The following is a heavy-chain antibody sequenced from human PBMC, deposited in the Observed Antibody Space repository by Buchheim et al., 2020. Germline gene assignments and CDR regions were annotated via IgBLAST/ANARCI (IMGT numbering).Heavy chain of an antibody. CDR3: ARQGTDIVVVPAAIGGDYYGMDV. Sequence: QLQLQESGPGLVKPSETLSLTCTVSGGSISSSSYYWGWIRQPPGKGLEWIGSIYYSGSTYYNPSLKSRVTISVDTSKKQFSLKLSSVTAADTAVYYCARQGTDIVVVPAAIGGDYYGMDVWGQGTT. CDR2: IYYSGST. V-gene: IGHV4-39*01. J-gene: IGHJ6*02. CDR1: GGSISSSSYY. D-gene: IGHD2-2*02.